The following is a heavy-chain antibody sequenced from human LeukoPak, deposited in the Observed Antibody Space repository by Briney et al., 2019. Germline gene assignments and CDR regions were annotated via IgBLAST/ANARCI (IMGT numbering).Heavy chain of an antibody. CDR1: GFTFSDYY. CDR3: AKDMGAGYGIMVDY. J-gene: IGHJ4*02. CDR2: ISSSADNI. D-gene: IGHD5-18*01. V-gene: IGHV3-11*01. Sequence: GGSLRLSCAASGFTFSDYYMSWIRQAPGKGLEWVSCISSSADNIYYPDSVKGRFTISRDNAKNSLYLQMNSLRAEDTALYYCAKDMGAGYGIMVDYWGQGTLVTVSS.